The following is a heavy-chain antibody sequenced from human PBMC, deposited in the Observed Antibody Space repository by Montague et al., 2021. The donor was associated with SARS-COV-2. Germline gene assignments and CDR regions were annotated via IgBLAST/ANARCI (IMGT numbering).Heavy chain of an antibody. CDR3: ARHITGSGNAFDI. Sequence: SKTLSLTCTVSGGSISSTSYYWGWIRQPPGKGLEWIGSISYSGSTYYKSSLKSRVTISVDTSKNQFSLGLSSVTAADTAVYYCARHITGSGNAFDIWGQGTMVTVSS. J-gene: IGHJ3*02. CDR2: ISYSGST. V-gene: IGHV4-39*01. D-gene: IGHD3-10*01. CDR1: GGSISSTSYY.